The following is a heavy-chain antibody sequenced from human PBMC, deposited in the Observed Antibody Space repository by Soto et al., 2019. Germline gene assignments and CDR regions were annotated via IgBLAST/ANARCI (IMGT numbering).Heavy chain of an antibody. J-gene: IGHJ6*03. V-gene: IGHV4-59*08. Sequence: ASETLSLTCTVSGGSISSYYWSWIRQPPGKGLEWIGYIYYSGSTNYNPSLRSRVTISVDTSKNQFSLKLSSVTAADTAVYYCARHAGAVTTTFYSTDVWGKGPTVTVSS. CDR2: IYYSGST. D-gene: IGHD4-4*01. CDR3: ARHAGAVTTTFYSTDV. CDR1: GGSISSYY.